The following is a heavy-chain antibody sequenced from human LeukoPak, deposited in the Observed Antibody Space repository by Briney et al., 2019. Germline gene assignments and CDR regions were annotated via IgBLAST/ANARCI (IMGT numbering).Heavy chain of an antibody. V-gene: IGHV3-23*01. CDR3: AKEIVPAAGFDY. CDR1: GVTSSSYA. CDR2: ISGSGGST. Sequence: GGSLRLSCAASGVTSSSYAVSWLRQAPGKGLEWVSAISGSGGSTYYADSVKGRFTISRDNSKNTLYLQMNSLRAEDTVVYYCAKEIVPAAGFDYWGQGTLVTVSS. D-gene: IGHD6-13*01. J-gene: IGHJ4*02.